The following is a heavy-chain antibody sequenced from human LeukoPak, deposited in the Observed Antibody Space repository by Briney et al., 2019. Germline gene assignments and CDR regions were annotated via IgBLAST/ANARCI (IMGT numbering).Heavy chain of an antibody. CDR1: GFTFSSYA. Sequence: GSLRLSCAASGFTFSSYAMHWVRQASGKGLEWVAVISYDGSNKYYADSVKGRFTISRDNSKNTLYLQMNSLRAEDTAVYYCARDLSSGYDWYYYYYGMDVWGQGTTVTVSS. V-gene: IGHV3-30-3*01. J-gene: IGHJ6*02. CDR2: ISYDGSNK. D-gene: IGHD5-12*01. CDR3: ARDLSSGYDWYYYYYGMDV.